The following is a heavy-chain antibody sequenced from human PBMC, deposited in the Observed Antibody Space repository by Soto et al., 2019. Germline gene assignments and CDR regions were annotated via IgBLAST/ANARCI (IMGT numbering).Heavy chain of an antibody. CDR3: AARYDSSGYPFDP. Sequence: SVKVSCKASGGTFSSYAISWVRQAPGQGLEWMGGIIPIFGTANYAQKFQGRVAITADESTSTAYMELSSLRSEDTAVYYCAARYDSSGYPFDPWGQGTLVTVSS. CDR2: IIPIFGTA. CDR1: GGTFSSYA. D-gene: IGHD3-22*01. J-gene: IGHJ5*02. V-gene: IGHV1-69*13.